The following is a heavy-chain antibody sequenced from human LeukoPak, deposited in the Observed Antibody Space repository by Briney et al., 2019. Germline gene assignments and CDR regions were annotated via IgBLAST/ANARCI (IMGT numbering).Heavy chain of an antibody. D-gene: IGHD3-16*01. V-gene: IGHV3-23*01. CDR1: GFTFSTYA. J-gene: IGHJ4*02. Sequence: GGSLRLSCAASGFTFSTYAMSWVRQAPGKGLELISYISDSGISIYHADSVKGRFTISRDNPKNSLYLQMNSLRAEDTALYYCARVVGVTYFEYWGQGTLVTVSS. CDR3: ARVVGVTYFEY. CDR2: ISDSGISI.